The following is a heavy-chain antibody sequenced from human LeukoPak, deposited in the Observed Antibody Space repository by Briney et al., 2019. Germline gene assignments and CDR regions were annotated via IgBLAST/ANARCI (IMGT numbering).Heavy chain of an antibody. CDR2: IYPGDYDT. J-gene: IGHJ4*02. V-gene: IGHV5-51*01. CDR1: CYSLTSYW. D-gene: IGHD3-22*01. CDR3: ARGTLGESSGYYSHFDY. Sequence: GEALKLYCKCSCYSLTSYWIGWVRQMPGKGLELMGIIYPGDYDTRYSPGFQGQVTISADKSISTAYRQWSSLKAADTAMYYWARGTLGESSGYYSHFDYWGQGTLVTVSS.